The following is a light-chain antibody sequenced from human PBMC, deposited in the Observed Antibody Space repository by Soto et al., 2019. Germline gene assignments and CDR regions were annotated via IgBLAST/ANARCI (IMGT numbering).Light chain of an antibody. V-gene: IGKV3-20*01. J-gene: IGKJ4*01. CDR3: QPYGSSLT. Sequence: EIVLTQSPGTLSLSPGERATLSCRASQSVSSSYLAWYQQKPGQAPRLLIYGASSRATGIPDRFSGSGSGTDFTLTIIRREPEDFAVYYYQPYGSSLTFGAGTKVEIK. CDR1: QSVSSSY. CDR2: GAS.